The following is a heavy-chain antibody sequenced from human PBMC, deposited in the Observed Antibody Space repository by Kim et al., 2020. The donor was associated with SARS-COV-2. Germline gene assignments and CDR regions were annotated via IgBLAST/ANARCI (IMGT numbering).Heavy chain of an antibody. CDR2: IFYSGST. J-gene: IGHJ6*02. CDR3: AREGRPSGVGSYYYYALDV. Sequence: SETLSLTCTVSGGSVSNDYWSWIRQPPGKGLEYIGYIFYSGSTNYNPSLKSRVTISVDTSKNQFSLKLSSVTAADTAVYYCAREGRPSGVGSYYYYALDVWGQGTTVIVSS. CDR1: GGSVSNDY. D-gene: IGHD2-15*01. V-gene: IGHV4-59*02.